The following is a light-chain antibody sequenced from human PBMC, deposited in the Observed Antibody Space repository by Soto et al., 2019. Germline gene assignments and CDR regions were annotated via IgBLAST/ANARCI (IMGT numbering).Light chain of an antibody. CDR2: VAS. J-gene: IGKJ1*01. CDR3: LQDYNYPRT. V-gene: IGKV1-6*01. Sequence: AIQMTQSPSSLSASVGDRVTITCRASQAIRNDVGWYQQKPGKAPKLLIYVASSLQSGVPSRFSGSGSGTDFTLTISSLLPEDFATYYCLQDYNYPRTFGQGTKVEI. CDR1: QAIRND.